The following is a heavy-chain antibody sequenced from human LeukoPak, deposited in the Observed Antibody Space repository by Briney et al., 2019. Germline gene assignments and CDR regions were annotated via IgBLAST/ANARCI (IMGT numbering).Heavy chain of an antibody. D-gene: IGHD2-21*02. J-gene: IGHJ3*02. CDR2: ISWNSGSI. Sequence: PGGSLRLSCAASGFTFDDYAMHWVRQAPGKGLEWVSGISWNSGSIGYADSVKGRFTISRDNAKNSLYLQMNSLRAEDTAVYYCARICGGDCHDAFDIWGQGTMVTVSS. V-gene: IGHV3-9*01. CDR3: ARICGGDCHDAFDI. CDR1: GFTFDDYA.